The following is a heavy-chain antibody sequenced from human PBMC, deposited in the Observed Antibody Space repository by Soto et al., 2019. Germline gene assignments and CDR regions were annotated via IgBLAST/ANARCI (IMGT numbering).Heavy chain of an antibody. CDR1: GGTFSSYT. D-gene: IGHD5-12*01. V-gene: IGHV1-69*02. CDR2: IIPILGIA. CDR3: ARRGRDGYVDV. J-gene: IGHJ6*02. Sequence: QVQLVQSGAEVKKPGSSVKVSCKASGGTFSSYTISWVRQAPGQGLEWMGRIIPILGIANYAQKFQGRVTITADKSTSTAYMELSSLTSEDTAVYYCARRGRDGYVDVWGQGTTVTVSS.